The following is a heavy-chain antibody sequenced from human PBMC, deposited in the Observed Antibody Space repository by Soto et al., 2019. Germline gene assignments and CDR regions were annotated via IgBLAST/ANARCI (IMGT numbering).Heavy chain of an antibody. CDR2: IFYTGST. Sequence: PSETLSLTCTVSDDSISSYYWGWIRQPPGKGLEWIGYIFYTGSTIYNPSLKSQVTISVDTSKNQFSLKLSSVTAADTAVYYCARHSPIGNNWNYFDYWGQGTLVTVSS. D-gene: IGHD1-1*01. CDR1: DDSISSYY. CDR3: ARHSPIGNNWNYFDY. J-gene: IGHJ4*02. V-gene: IGHV4-59*08.